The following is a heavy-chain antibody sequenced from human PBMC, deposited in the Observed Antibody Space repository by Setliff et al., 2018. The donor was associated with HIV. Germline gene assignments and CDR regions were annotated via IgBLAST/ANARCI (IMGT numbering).Heavy chain of an antibody. Sequence: SSETLSLTCAVYGGSFSDYYWNWIRRSPGKGLEWIGEITHSGSTNYNPSLKSRVTISVDTSKKQFSLRLTSVTAADTAVYYCARDRYSGSSTDYWGQGTLVTVSS. CDR3: ARDRYSGSSTDY. CDR2: ITHSGST. V-gene: IGHV4-34*01. J-gene: IGHJ4*02. D-gene: IGHD1-26*01. CDR1: GGSFSDYY.